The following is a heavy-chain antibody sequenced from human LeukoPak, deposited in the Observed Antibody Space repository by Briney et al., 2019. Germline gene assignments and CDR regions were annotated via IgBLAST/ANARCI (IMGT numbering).Heavy chain of an antibody. J-gene: IGHJ4*02. Sequence: GGSLRLSCAASGFTFSIYAMSWVRQAPGKGLEWVSSFSGSDGSTYYADSVQGRFTISRDNSKNTLYLQMNSLRAEDTAVYYCAKGDSYCGSDCYPDWGQGTLVTVSS. D-gene: IGHD2-21*02. CDR2: FSGSDGST. V-gene: IGHV3-23*01. CDR1: GFTFSIYA. CDR3: AKGDSYCGSDCYPD.